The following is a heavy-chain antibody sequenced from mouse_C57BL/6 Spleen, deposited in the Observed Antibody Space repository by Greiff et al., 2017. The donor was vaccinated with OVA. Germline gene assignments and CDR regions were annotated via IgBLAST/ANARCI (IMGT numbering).Heavy chain of an antibody. Sequence: VQLQQSGPELVKPGASVKISCKASGYTFTDYYMNWVKQSHGKSLEWIGDINPNNGGTSYNQKFTGKATLTVDKSSSTAYMELRSLTSEDSAVYYCARLERGRSDYWGQGTTRTVSS. J-gene: IGHJ2*01. CDR2: INPNNGGT. CDR3: ARLERGRSDY. D-gene: IGHD4-1*01. CDR1: GYTFTDYY. V-gene: IGHV1-26*01.